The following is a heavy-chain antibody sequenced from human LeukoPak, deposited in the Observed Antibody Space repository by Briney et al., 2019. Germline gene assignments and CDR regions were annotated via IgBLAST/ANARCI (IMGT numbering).Heavy chain of an antibody. Sequence: ASVKVSCKASGGTFSSYAISRVRQAPGQGLEWMGGIIPIFGTANYAQKFQGRVTITADESTSTAYMELSSLRSEDTAVYYCARTVGDDYYYYYGMDVWGKGTTVTVSS. J-gene: IGHJ6*04. V-gene: IGHV1-69*13. CDR3: ARTVGDDYYYYYGMDV. CDR1: GGTFSSYA. D-gene: IGHD2-21*01. CDR2: IIPIFGTA.